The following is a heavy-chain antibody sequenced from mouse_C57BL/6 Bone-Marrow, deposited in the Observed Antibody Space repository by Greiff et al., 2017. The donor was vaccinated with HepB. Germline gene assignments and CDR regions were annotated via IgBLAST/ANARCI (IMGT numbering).Heavy chain of an antibody. Sequence: EVMLVESGGDLVKPGGSLKLSCAASGFTFSSYGMSWVRQTPDKRLEWVATISSGGSYTYYPDSVKGRFTLSRDNAKNTLYLQMSSLKSEDTAMYYCAGHYRGFAYWGQGTLVTVSA. V-gene: IGHV5-6*02. CDR3: AGHYRGFAY. CDR1: GFTFSSYG. D-gene: IGHD2-12*01. CDR2: ISSGGSYT. J-gene: IGHJ3*01.